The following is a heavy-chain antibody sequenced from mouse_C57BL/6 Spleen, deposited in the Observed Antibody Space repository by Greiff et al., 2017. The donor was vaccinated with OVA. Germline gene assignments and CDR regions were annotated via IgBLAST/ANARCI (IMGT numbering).Heavy chain of an antibody. CDR2: LYPRSGNT. Sequence: VQLQQSGAELVRPGASVKLSCKASGYTFTSYGISWVTQRTGQGLEWIGELYPRSGNTYYNEKFKGKATMTADKSSSTAYMELRRLTSEDTAVYFCARSGVYDGYPFAYWGQGTLVTVSA. CDR1: GYTFTSYG. J-gene: IGHJ3*01. CDR3: ARSGVYDGYPFAY. V-gene: IGHV1-81*01. D-gene: IGHD2-3*01.